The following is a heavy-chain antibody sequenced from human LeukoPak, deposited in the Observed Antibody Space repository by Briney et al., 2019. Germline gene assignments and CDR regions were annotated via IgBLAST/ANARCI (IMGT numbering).Heavy chain of an antibody. D-gene: IGHD5-18*01. CDR1: GGSISSYY. J-gene: IGHJ6*03. CDR3: ARAPERWYSYGSYTFYYMDV. Sequence: SETLSLTCAVSGGSISSYYWNWIRQPPGKGLEWIGSISYSGSTNYNPSLESRVTISVDTSKNQISLKLSSVTAADTTVYYCARAPERWYSYGSYTFYYMDVWGKGTTVTVSS. V-gene: IGHV4-59*01. CDR2: ISYSGST.